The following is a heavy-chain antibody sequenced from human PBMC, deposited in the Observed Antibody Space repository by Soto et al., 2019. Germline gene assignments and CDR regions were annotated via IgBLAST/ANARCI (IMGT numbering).Heavy chain of an antibody. Sequence: QVQLVESGGGVVQPGRSLRLSCAASGFTFSSYATHWVRQAPGKGLEWVAVISYDGSNKYYADSVKGRFTISRDNSKNTLYLQMNSLRAEDTAVYYCARDGGYCSGGSCVRTQYYYYGMDVWGQGTTVTVSS. D-gene: IGHD2-15*01. V-gene: IGHV3-30-3*01. CDR3: ARDGGYCSGGSCVRTQYYYYGMDV. J-gene: IGHJ6*02. CDR2: ISYDGSNK. CDR1: GFTFSSYA.